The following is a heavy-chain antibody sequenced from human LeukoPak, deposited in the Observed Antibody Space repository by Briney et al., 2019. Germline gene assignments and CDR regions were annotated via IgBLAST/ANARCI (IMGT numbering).Heavy chain of an antibody. V-gene: IGHV1-2*02. CDR1: GYTFTGYY. D-gene: IGHD6-19*01. CDR2: INPNSGGT. Sequence: ASVKVSCKASGYTFTGYYMHWVRQAPGQGLEWMGWINPNSGGTNYAQKFQGRVTMTRDTSISTAYMELSRLRSEDTAVYYCARGIPIAVAGSIGYWGQGTLVTVSS. J-gene: IGHJ4*02. CDR3: ARGIPIAVAGSIGY.